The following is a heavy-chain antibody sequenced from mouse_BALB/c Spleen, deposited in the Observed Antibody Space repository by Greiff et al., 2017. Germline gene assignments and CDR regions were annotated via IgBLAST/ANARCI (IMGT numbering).Heavy chain of an antibody. D-gene: IGHD1-2*01. J-gene: IGHJ2*01. CDR2: INPYNDGT. CDR1: GYTFTSYV. V-gene: IGHV1-14*01. CDR3: ARGVHYYGYYFDY. Sequence: EVQLQQSGPELMKPGASVKISCKASGYTFTSYVMHWVKQKPGQGLEWIGYINPYNDGTKYNEKFKGKATLTSDKSSSTAYMELSSLTSEDSAVYYCARGVHYYGYYFDYWGQGTTLTVSS.